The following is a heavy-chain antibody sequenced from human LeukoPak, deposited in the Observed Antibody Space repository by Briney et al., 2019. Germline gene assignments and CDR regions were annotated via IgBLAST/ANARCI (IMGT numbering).Heavy chain of an antibody. CDR3: AKKEAMIRGVPYYYDF. CDR2: ISGSGDDT. J-gene: IGHJ4*02. V-gene: IGHV3-23*01. CDR1: GFTFSSYV. D-gene: IGHD3-10*01. Sequence: PGGSLRLSCSASGFTFSSYVMTWVRQAPGQGLEWVSAISGSGDDTYYADSVKGRFTISRDNFKNTLYLQMNSLRAEDTAVYYCAKKEAMIRGVPYYYDFWGQGTLVTVSS.